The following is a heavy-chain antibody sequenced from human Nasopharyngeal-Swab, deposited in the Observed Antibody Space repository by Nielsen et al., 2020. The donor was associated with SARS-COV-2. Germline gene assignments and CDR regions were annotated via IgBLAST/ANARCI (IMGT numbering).Heavy chain of an antibody. CDR2: INPHNGGT. J-gene: IGHJ3*02. Sequence: SVHDTCLSTRYMLIDYHIHSERLPPGPGHERMGWINPHNGGTNYEQKFQGRGTMTRDKSISTGYMEMRRLRPDDTGVYYCARRGSDRIVDALDIWGQGTKFTVSS. CDR3: ARRGSDRIVDALDI. CDR1: RYMLIDYH. D-gene: IGHD2-15*01. V-gene: IGHV1-2*02.